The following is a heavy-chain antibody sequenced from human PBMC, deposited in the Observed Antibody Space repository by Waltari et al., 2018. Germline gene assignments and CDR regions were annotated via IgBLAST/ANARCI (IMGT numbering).Heavy chain of an antibody. CDR2: IKQDGREK. V-gene: IGHV3-7*01. Sequence: EVQSVESGGDLVQPGGSLRLSCEVSRFTFSSYWMSWVRQAPGKGLEWVANIKQDGREKYYVGPVKGRLTISRDNAKNSLYLQMNSLRVEDTAVYYCVRDCAVAGFDYWGQGTLVTVSS. CDR3: VRDCAVAGFDY. CDR1: RFTFSSYW. J-gene: IGHJ4*02. D-gene: IGHD6-19*01.